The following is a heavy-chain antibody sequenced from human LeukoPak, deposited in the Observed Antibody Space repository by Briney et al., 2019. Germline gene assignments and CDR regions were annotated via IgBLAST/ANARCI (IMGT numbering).Heavy chain of an antibody. CDR1: GYTFTSYD. CDR2: MNPNSGNT. Sequence: ASVKVSCKASGYTFTSYDINWVRQATGQGLEWMGWMNPNSGNTGYAQKLQGRVTMTTDTSTSTAYMELRSLRSDDTAVYYCARDEYCSGGSCYVPWFDPWGQGTLVTVSS. J-gene: IGHJ5*02. D-gene: IGHD2-15*01. CDR3: ARDEYCSGGSCYVPWFDP. V-gene: IGHV1-8*02.